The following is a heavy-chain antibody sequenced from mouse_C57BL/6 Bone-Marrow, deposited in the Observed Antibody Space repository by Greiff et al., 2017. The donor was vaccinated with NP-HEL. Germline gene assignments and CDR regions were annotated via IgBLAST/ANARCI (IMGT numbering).Heavy chain of an antibody. CDR3: TTTVVAVRSYFDY. D-gene: IGHD1-1*01. CDR1: GFTFSDAW. V-gene: IGHV6-6*01. Sequence: EVHLVESGGGLVQPGGSMKLSCAASGFTFSDAWMDWVRQSPEKGLEWVAEIRNKANNHATYYAESVKGRFTISRDDSKSSVYLQMNSLRAEDTGIYYCTTTVVAVRSYFDYWGQGTTLTVSS. CDR2: IRNKANNHAT. J-gene: IGHJ2*01.